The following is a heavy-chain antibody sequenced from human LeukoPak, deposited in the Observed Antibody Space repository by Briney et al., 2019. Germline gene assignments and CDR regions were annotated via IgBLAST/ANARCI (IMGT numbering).Heavy chain of an antibody. CDR3: ARRYSSGRGAEHYFDY. CDR2: IYPGDSDT. J-gene: IGHJ4*02. Sequence: GESLKISCKGSGYSFSSYWIGWVRQMPGKGLEWMGIIYPGDSDTRYSPSFQGQVTSSADKSISTAYLRWSGLKASDTAMYYCARRYSSGRGAEHYFDYWGQGTLVAVSS. CDR1: GYSFSSYW. D-gene: IGHD6-19*01. V-gene: IGHV5-51*01.